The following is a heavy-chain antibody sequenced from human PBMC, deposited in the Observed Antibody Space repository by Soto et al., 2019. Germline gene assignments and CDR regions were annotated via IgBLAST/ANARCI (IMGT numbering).Heavy chain of an antibody. D-gene: IGHD2-2*02. V-gene: IGHV4-34*01. J-gene: IGHJ6*03. CDR1: GGSFSGYY. CDR3: ARVRLYCSSTSCYSYYYYYMDV. Sequence: PSETLSLTCAVYGGSFSGYYWSWIRQPPGKGLEWIGEINHSGSTNYNPSLKSRVTISVDTSKNQFSLKLSSVTAADTAVYYCARVRLYCSSTSCYSYYYYYMDVWGKGTTVTVSS. CDR2: INHSGST.